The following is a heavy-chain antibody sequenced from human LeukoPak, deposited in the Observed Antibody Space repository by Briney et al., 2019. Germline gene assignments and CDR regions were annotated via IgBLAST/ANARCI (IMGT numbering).Heavy chain of an antibody. CDR1: GFTFGDYA. V-gene: IGHV3-49*04. Sequence: PGGSLRLSCTASGFTFGDYAMSWVRQAPGKGLEWVGFIRSKAYGGTTEYATSVKGRFTISRDDSKSIAYLQMNSLKTEDTAVYYCTRGPSIAARPVYFQHWGQGTLVTVSS. CDR3: TRGPSIAARPVYFQH. D-gene: IGHD6-6*01. CDR2: IRSKAYGGTT. J-gene: IGHJ1*01.